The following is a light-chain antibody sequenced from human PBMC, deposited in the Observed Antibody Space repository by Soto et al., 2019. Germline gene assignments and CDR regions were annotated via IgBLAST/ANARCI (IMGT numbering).Light chain of an antibody. J-gene: IGKJ4*01. CDR3: QQYNDWPPLT. Sequence: ETVMTQSPVTLSLSPGDRATLSCRASHSVRSNLAWYQQKPGQPPRLLIYAASTRATGIPGRFSGNGSGTEFTLTISSLQSEDSAVYYCQQYNDWPPLTFGGGTKVEIK. CDR2: AAS. V-gene: IGKV3-15*01. CDR1: HSVRSN.